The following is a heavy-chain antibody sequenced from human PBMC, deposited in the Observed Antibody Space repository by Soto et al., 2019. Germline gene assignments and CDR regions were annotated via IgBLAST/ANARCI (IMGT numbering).Heavy chain of an antibody. D-gene: IGHD1-26*01. V-gene: IGHV4-4*02. CDR2: ISHGGST. CDR1: GGSINSSYW. CDR3: AREGSGIRAFAF. J-gene: IGHJ4*02. Sequence: HVQLQESGPGLVKPSETLSLTCVVSGGSINSSYWWNWVRQPPGEGLAWIGEISHGGSTNFNPTLKSRANISVDKSKNPLSLELDSVTAADTAVYYCAREGSGIRAFAFWGQGTLVTVSS.